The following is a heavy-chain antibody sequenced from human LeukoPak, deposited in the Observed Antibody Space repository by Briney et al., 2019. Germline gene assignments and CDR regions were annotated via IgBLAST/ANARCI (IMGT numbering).Heavy chain of an antibody. CDR1: GFTFSSYE. J-gene: IGHJ4*02. CDR3: ARGSGYYIY. D-gene: IGHD3-22*01. V-gene: IGHV3-48*03. Sequence: GGSLRLSCAASGFTFSSYEMTWVRQAPGKGLEWVSSISSSGNTVYYADSVKGRFTISRDNARNSLCLQMNSLRAEDTAFYYCARGSGYYIYWGQGTLVTVSS. CDR2: ISSSGNTV.